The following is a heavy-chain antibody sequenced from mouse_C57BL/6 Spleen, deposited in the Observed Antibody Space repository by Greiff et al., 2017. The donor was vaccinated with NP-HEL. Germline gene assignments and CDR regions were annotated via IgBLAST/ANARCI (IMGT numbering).Heavy chain of an antibody. CDR3: ARSEVTTVVATGDY. CDR1: GYAFSSSW. CDR2: IYPGDGDT. Sequence: VKLVESGPELVKPGASVKISCKASGYAFSSSWMNWVKQRPGKGLEWIGRIYPGDGDTNYNGKFKGKATLTADKSSSTAYMQLSSLTSEDSAVYFCARSEVTTVVATGDYWGQGTTLTVSS. V-gene: IGHV1-82*01. J-gene: IGHJ2*01. D-gene: IGHD1-1*01.